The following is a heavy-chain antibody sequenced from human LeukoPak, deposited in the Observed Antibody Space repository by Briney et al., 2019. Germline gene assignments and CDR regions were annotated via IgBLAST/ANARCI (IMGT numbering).Heavy chain of an antibody. D-gene: IGHD3-3*01. Sequence: ASVKVSCKASGYTFTSYGISWVRQAPGQGLEWMGWSSAYNGNTNYAQKLQGRVTMTTDTSTSTAYMELRSLRSDDTAVYYCARVDAREPITIFVPTRGNWFDPWGQGTLVTVSS. J-gene: IGHJ5*02. CDR2: SSAYNGNT. CDR1: GYTFTSYG. CDR3: ARVDAREPITIFVPTRGNWFDP. V-gene: IGHV1-18*01.